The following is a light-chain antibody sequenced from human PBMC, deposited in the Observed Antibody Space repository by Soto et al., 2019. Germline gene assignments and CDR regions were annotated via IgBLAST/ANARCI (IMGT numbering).Light chain of an antibody. Sequence: EIVMTQSPATLSVSPGERATLSCRASQSVRSNLAWYQQKPGQAPRLLIYGASTRATGIPARFSGSGSGTEFTITIRSLQSEDFAVYYCQQYNTWPPWTFGQGTKVEIK. CDR3: QQYNTWPPWT. J-gene: IGKJ1*01. V-gene: IGKV3-15*01. CDR1: QSVRSN. CDR2: GAS.